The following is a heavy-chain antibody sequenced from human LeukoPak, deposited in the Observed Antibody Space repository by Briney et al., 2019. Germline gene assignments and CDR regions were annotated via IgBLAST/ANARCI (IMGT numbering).Heavy chain of an antibody. CDR2: IIDSGNSI. D-gene: IGHD1-14*01. CDR3: ARANPADFNL. V-gene: IGHV3-23*01. Sequence: PGGSLRLSCAASGFTFSSCAMSWVRQAPGKGLEWVSTIIDSGNSIYYADSAEGRFTISRDNAKNTVHLQMNSLRDDDTAVYYCARANPADFNLWGRGTLVTVSS. CDR1: GFTFSSCA. J-gene: IGHJ2*01.